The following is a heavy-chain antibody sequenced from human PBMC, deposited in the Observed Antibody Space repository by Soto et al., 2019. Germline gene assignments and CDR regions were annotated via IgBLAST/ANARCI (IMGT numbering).Heavy chain of an antibody. CDR2: TYYRSKWYN. CDR3: ARDPSYSSSWYYYGMDV. D-gene: IGHD6-13*01. CDR1: GDSVSSNSAA. J-gene: IGHJ6*02. V-gene: IGHV6-1*01. Sequence: SQTLSLTCAISGDSVSSNSAAWNWIRQSPSRGLEWLGRTYYRSKWYNDYAVSVKSRITINPDTSKNQFSLQLNSVTPEDTAVYYCARDPSYSSSWYYYGMDVWGQGTTVTVSS.